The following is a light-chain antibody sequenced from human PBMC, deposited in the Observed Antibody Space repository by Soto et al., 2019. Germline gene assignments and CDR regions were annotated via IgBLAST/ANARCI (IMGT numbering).Light chain of an antibody. CDR2: EVS. CDR1: SSDVGGYNY. CDR3: SSYTSSSTYV. Sequence: SVLTQPASVSGSPGQSIPISCTGTSSDVGGYNYVSWYQQHPGKAPKLMIYEVSNRPSGVSNRFSGSKSGNTASLTISGLQAEDEADYYCSSYTSSSTYVFGTGTKLTVL. J-gene: IGLJ1*01. V-gene: IGLV2-14*01.